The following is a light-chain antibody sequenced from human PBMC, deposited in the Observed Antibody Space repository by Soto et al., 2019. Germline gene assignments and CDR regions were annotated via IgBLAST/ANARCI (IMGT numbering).Light chain of an antibody. CDR1: SSNIGAGYD. Sequence: QSALTQPPSVSGAPGQRVTISCTGSSSNIGAGYDVHWYQQLPGAAPRLLIFDNTNRPSGVRDRFYGSKSGSAASLAIIGLQAEDEGDYYCQSYDTSLSFWVFGGGTKVTVL. V-gene: IGLV1-40*01. CDR2: DNT. J-gene: IGLJ3*02. CDR3: QSYDTSLSFWV.